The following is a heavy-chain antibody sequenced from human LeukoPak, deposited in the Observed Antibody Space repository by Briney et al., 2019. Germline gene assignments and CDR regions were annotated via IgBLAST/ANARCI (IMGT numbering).Heavy chain of an antibody. D-gene: IGHD6-13*01. V-gene: IGHV3-33*01. J-gene: IGHJ4*02. Sequence: GGSLRLSCAASGFTFSSYGMHWVRQAPGKGLEGVAVIWYDGSNKYYADSVKGRFTISRDNSKNTLYPQMNSLRAEDTAVYYCARASSSWQFDYWGQGTLVTVSS. CDR2: IWYDGSNK. CDR3: ARASSSWQFDY. CDR1: GFTFSSYG.